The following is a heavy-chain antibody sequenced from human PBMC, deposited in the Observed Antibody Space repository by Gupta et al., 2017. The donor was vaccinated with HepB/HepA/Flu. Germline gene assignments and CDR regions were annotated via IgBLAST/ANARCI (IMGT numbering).Heavy chain of an antibody. CDR3: AREDNSADY. V-gene: IGHV1-46*01. Sequence: VQLVQSGAAVKEPGASVRISCKASGSTLSKYYMHWVRQAPGKGLEWMGIISPGGYGTNYAQKLQGRVTMTRDMSTTTVYMDLTNLTSEDTAMYYCAREDNSADYWGRGTLVTVSS. J-gene: IGHJ4*02. CDR2: ISPGGYGT. CDR1: GSTLSKYY. D-gene: IGHD3-22*01.